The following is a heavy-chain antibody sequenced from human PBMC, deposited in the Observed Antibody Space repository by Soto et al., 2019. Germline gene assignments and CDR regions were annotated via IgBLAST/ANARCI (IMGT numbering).Heavy chain of an antibody. V-gene: IGHV3-30-3*01. CDR3: ARDYNYYDSSGYYFMTAFDI. D-gene: IGHD3-22*01. CDR2: ISYDGSNK. Sequence: GGSLRLSCAASVFTFSSYAMHWVRQAPGKGLEWVAVISYDGSNKYYADSVKGRFTISRDNSKNTLYLQMNRLRAEDKAAYYCARDYNYYDSSGYYFMTAFDIWGQGTMVTVS. CDR1: VFTFSSYA. J-gene: IGHJ3*02.